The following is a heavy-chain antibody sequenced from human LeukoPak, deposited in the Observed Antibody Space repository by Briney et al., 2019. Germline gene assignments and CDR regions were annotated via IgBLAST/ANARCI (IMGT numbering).Heavy chain of an antibody. J-gene: IGHJ4*02. CDR2: FYYTGSA. Sequence: SETLSLTCTVSGDSMSSRNYYWAWIRHPPGKGLEWIGSFYYTGSAYYNPSLKSRVTISIDMSKNQFSLKLSAVTAADTAVYYCASPEGFTSKLDYWGQGTLVTVSS. CDR3: ASPEGFTSKLDY. D-gene: IGHD2-15*01. CDR1: GDSMSSRNYY. V-gene: IGHV4-39*01.